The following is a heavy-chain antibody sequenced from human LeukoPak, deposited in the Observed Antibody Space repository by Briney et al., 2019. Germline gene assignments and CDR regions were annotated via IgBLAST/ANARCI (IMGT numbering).Heavy chain of an antibody. CDR3: ARDLLYCTNDVCYLDY. J-gene: IGHJ4*02. V-gene: IGHV3-21*01. CDR1: GFTFSYYT. D-gene: IGHD2-8*01. Sequence: GGSLRLSCAASGFTFSYYTMNWVRQAPGRGLEWVSSISSSSTYIYYADSVKGRFTISRDNAKNSLYLQMNSLRAEDTAVYYCARDLLYCTNDVCYLDYWGQGTLVTVSS. CDR2: ISSSSTYI.